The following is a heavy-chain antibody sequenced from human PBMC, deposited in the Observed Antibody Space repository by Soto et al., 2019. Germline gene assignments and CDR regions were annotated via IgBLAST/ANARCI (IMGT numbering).Heavy chain of an antibody. V-gene: IGHV4-39*01. CDR3: ARHTITIYGDYFDY. CDR2: IFYSGST. CDR1: SGSISSTIYS. Sequence: PSETLSLTCTVSSGSISSTIYSWDWIRQPPGKGLEWIGSIFYSGSTYYNPSLKSRVTISVDTSKNQFSLTLTSVTAADTAVYYCARHTITIYGDYFDYWGQGTLVTVSS. D-gene: IGHD3-9*01. J-gene: IGHJ4*02.